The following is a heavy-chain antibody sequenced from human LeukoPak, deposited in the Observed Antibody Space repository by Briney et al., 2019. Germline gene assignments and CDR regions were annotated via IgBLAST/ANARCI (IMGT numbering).Heavy chain of an antibody. D-gene: IGHD3-3*01. CDR1: GDSIISGSYY. CDR2: IYYSGST. CDR3: ARRINDFWSGQYGYYFDY. V-gene: IGHV4-39*01. Sequence: PSETLSLTCTVSGDSIISGSYYWGWIRQPPGEGLEWIGSIYYSGSTYYNSSLKSRVTISVDTSKNQFSLKLSSVTAADTAVYYCARRINDFWSGQYGYYFDYWGQGTLVTVSS. J-gene: IGHJ4*02.